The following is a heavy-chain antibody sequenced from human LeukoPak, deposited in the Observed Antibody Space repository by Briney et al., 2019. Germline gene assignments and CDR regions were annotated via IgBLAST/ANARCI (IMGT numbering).Heavy chain of an antibody. Sequence: GGSLRLSCSASGFTFTTYGMNWVRQAPGKGVEWVSGIGGSGTRTYYADSVKGRFTISRDNSKNTLYLQMNSLRDEDTAVYYCAKDSHWILFDDWGQGTLVTVSS. CDR1: GFTFTTYG. J-gene: IGHJ4*02. CDR2: IGGSGTRT. D-gene: IGHD2-2*03. V-gene: IGHV3-23*01. CDR3: AKDSHWILFDD.